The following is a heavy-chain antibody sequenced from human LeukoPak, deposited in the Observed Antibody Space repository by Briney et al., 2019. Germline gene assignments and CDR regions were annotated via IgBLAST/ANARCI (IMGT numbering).Heavy chain of an antibody. D-gene: IGHD3-22*01. CDR3: ARGTFRVFPYYYDSSGYSAFDI. Sequence: SETLSLTCAVYGGSFSYYYWSWIRQPPGKGLEWIGEINHSGSTNYNPSLKSRVTISVDTSKNQFSLKLSSVTAADTAVYYCARGTFRVFPYYYDSSGYSAFDIWGQGTMVTVSS. V-gene: IGHV4-34*01. J-gene: IGHJ3*02. CDR1: GGSFSYYY. CDR2: INHSGST.